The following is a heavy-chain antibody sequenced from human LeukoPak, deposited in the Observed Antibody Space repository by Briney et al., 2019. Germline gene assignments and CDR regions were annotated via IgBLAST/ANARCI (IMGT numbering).Heavy chain of an antibody. CDR1: GFTFSSYS. CDR2: ISSSSSYI. V-gene: IGHV3-21*01. CDR3: ARFVQGRTTPFIY. J-gene: IGHJ4*02. D-gene: IGHD1-1*01. Sequence: GGSLRLSCAASGFTFSSYSMNWVRQAPGKGLEWVSSISSSSSYIYYADSVKGRFTISRDNAKNSLYLQMSSLRAEDTAVYYCARFVQGRTTPFIYWGQGTLVTVSS.